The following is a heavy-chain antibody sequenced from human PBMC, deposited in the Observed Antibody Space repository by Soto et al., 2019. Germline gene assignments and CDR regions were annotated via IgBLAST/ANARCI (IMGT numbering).Heavy chain of an antibody. CDR1: GFTFTSSA. V-gene: IGHV1-58*01. Sequence: SVEVFCKASGFTFTSSAVQWVRQARGQRLEWIGWIVVGSGNTNYAQKFQERVTITRDMSTSTAYMELSSLRSEDTAVYYCAAERSRYYFDYWGQGTLVTVSS. J-gene: IGHJ4*02. CDR3: AAERSRYYFDY. CDR2: IVVGSGNT. D-gene: IGHD6-13*01.